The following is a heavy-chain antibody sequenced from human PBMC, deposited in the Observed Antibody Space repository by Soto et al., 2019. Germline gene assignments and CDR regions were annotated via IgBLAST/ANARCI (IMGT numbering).Heavy chain of an antibody. CDR3: ARDVTPGVVDFWHY. Sequence: SVKVSCKAPGVTFSSCSISWLRHALGQGLEWMGGIIPIFGTANYAQKLQGRVTITADESTSTAYMELSSLRSEDTAVYYCARDVTPGVVDFWHYWGQGTLVTVSS. CDR1: GVTFSSCS. D-gene: IGHD3-3*01. CDR2: IIPIFGTA. J-gene: IGHJ4*02. V-gene: IGHV1-69*13.